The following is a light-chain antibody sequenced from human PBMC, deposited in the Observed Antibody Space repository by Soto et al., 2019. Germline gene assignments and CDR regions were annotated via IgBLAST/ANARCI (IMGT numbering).Light chain of an antibody. Sequence: QSVLTQPPSVSGAPGQRVTISCTGSSSNVGAVYTVQWCQQLSGSAPKLLIFGNNNRPSGVPDRFSGSKSGTSASLAITGLRPQDEAAYFCQAYDSSLSGVVFGGGTQLTVL. CDR3: QAYDSSLSGVV. J-gene: IGLJ2*01. CDR2: GNN. CDR1: SSNVGAVYT. V-gene: IGLV1-40*01.